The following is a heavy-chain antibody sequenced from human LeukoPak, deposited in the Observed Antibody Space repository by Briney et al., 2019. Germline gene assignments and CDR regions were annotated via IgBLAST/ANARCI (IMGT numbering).Heavy chain of an antibody. CDR3: ARHVMEGITRISVFDY. CDR2: IYSSGNT. D-gene: IGHD2-15*01. CDR1: GGSISSFQ. Sequence: SETLSLTCTVFGGSISSFQWSWIRQPPGKALEWIGYIYSSGNTNYNPSLRSRVTMSLDTSENQFSLKLTSVTAADTAVYYCARHVMEGITRISVFDYWGRGTLVTVSS. V-gene: IGHV4-59*08. J-gene: IGHJ4*02.